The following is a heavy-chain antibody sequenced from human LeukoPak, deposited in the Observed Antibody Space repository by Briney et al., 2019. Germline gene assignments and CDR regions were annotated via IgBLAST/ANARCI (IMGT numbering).Heavy chain of an antibody. CDR2: IYYSGST. CDR3: ASSLYDFWSGYTVDY. J-gene: IGHJ4*02. Sequence: SETLSLTCTVSGGSISSSSYYWGWIRQPPGKGLEWIGSIYYSGSTYYNPSLKSRVTISVDTSKNQFSLKLSSVTAADTAVYYCASSLYDFWSGYTVDYWGQGTLVTVSS. V-gene: IGHV4-39*07. D-gene: IGHD3-3*01. CDR1: GGSISSSSYY.